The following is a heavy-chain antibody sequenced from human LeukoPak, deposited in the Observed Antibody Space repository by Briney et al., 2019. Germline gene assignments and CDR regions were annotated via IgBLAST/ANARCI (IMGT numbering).Heavy chain of an antibody. CDR1: GFIFSNYA. Sequence: GGFLRLSCAASGFIFSNYAMTWVRQAPGKGLEWVSILGGLSESVYYPDSVKGRFTVSRDNSKDTLYLEINSLRGEDTATYYCARRWLGDPYGMDVWGQGTTVTVSS. CDR2: LGGLSESV. D-gene: IGHD3-10*01. CDR3: ARRWLGDPYGMDV. V-gene: IGHV3-23*01. J-gene: IGHJ6*02.